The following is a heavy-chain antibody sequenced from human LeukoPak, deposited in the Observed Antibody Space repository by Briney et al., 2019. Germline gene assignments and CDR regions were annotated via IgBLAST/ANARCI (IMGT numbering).Heavy chain of an antibody. CDR1: GYTFTSYG. Sequence: ASVKVSCTASGYTFTSYGISWVRQAPGQGLEWMGWISAYNGNTNYAQKLQGRGTMTTDTSTSTAYMELRSLRSDDTAVYYCARDSLRYCSSTSCYILPEYYFDYWGQGTLVTVSS. CDR2: ISAYNGNT. J-gene: IGHJ4*02. D-gene: IGHD2-2*02. CDR3: ARDSLRYCSSTSCYILPEYYFDY. V-gene: IGHV1-18*01.